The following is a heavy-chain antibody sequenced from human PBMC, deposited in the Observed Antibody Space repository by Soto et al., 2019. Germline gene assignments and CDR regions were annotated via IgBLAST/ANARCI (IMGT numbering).Heavy chain of an antibody. V-gene: IGHV4-39*01. D-gene: IGHD6-13*01. CDR2: IYYSGST. J-gene: IGHJ1*01. Sequence: QLQLQESGPGLVKPSETLSLTCTVSGGSISSSSYYWGWIRQPPGKGLEWIGSIYYSGSTYYNPSLKSRVTISVDTSKNQFSLKLSSVTAADTAVYYCATPIALPEFQHWGQGTLVTVSS. CDR1: GGSISSSSYY. CDR3: ATPIALPEFQH.